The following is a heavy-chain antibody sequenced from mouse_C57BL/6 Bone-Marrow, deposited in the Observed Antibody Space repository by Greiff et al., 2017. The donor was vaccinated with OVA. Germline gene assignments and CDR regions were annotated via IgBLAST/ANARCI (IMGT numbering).Heavy chain of an antibody. V-gene: IGHV5-17*01. D-gene: IGHD2-5*01. CDR3: AGRGSNYNFGG. CDR1: GFTFSDYG. CDR2: ISSGSSTI. Sequence: EVKLVESGGGLVKPGGSLKLSCAASGFTFSDYGMHWVRQAPEQGLEWVAYISSGSSTIYYADTVKGRFTISRDNAKNTLFLQMISLRSEDTAMYYCAGRGSNYNFGGWGQGTTLTVAS. J-gene: IGHJ2*01.